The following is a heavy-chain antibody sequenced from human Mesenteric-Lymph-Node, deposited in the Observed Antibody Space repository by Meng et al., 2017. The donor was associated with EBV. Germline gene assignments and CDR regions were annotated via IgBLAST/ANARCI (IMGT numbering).Heavy chain of an antibody. J-gene: IGHJ4*02. Sequence: QLVGSGGGFVQLGGSLRLSCEAFGFTFSTYWMHWVRQAPGKGLVWVSRIHNDGSSTTYADSVKGRFTVSRDNAKNTLYLQMNSLSAEDTAVYYCVRGNTGWYFDYWGQGTLVTVSS. V-gene: IGHV3-74*01. CDR3: VRGNTGWYFDY. D-gene: IGHD6-19*01. CDR2: IHNDGSST. CDR1: GFTFSTYW.